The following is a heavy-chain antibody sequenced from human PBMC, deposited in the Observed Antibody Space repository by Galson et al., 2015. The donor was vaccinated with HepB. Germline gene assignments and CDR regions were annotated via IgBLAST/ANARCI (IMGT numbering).Heavy chain of an antibody. CDR2: INACNGNT. D-gene: IGHD6-13*01. J-gene: IGHJ4*02. Sequence: SVKVSCKASGYTFTSYAMHWVRQAPGQRLEWMGWINACNGNTKYSQKFQGRVTITRDSSASTAYMELSSLRSEDTAVYYCACTFSAAAYSFDYCGQGTLVTVSS. CDR1: GYTFTSYA. CDR3: ACTFSAAAYSFDY. V-gene: IGHV1-3*01.